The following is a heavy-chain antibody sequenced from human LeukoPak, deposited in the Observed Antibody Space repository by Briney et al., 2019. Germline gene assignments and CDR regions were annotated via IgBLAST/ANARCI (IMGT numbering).Heavy chain of an antibody. Sequence: SSETLSLTCTVSTGSMPTYYWSWIRQPPGKGLEWIGFIWNSGITNYNPSLKSRITISADTSKNQFSLKLSSVTAADTAVYYCARLVYDTSDYYYFDNWGQGTLVTVSS. CDR3: ARLVYDTSDYYYFDN. CDR2: IWNSGIT. J-gene: IGHJ4*02. V-gene: IGHV4-59*08. CDR1: TGSMPTYY. D-gene: IGHD3-22*01.